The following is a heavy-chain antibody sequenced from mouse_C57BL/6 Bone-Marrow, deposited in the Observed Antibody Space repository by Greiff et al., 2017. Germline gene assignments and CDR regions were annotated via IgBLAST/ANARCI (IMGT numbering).Heavy chain of an antibody. V-gene: IGHV5-15*01. CDR1: GFTFSDYG. Sequence: EVHLVESGGGLVQPGGSLKLSCAASGFTFSDYGMAWVRQAPRKGPGWVAFISNLAYSIYYADTVTGRFTISRENAKNTLYLEMSSLRSEDTAMYYCARQLFMDYWGQGTSVTVSS. J-gene: IGHJ4*01. CDR3: ARQLFMDY. CDR2: ISNLAYSI.